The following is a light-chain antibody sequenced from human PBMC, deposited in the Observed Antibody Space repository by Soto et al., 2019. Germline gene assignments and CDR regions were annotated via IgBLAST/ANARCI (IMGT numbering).Light chain of an antibody. Sequence: QSALTQPPSASGSPGQSVTISCTGTSSDIGGYNYVSWYQHHPGKAPKLMIYEVSKRPSGVPDRFSASKSGNTASLTVSGLQAEDEADYYRSSFAGTNVAFGGGTKLTVL. V-gene: IGLV2-8*01. CDR2: EVS. CDR3: SSFAGTNVA. J-gene: IGLJ3*02. CDR1: SSDIGGYNY.